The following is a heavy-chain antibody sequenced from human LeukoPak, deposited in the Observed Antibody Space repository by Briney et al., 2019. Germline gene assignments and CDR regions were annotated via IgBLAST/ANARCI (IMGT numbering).Heavy chain of an antibody. V-gene: IGHV4-30-4*08. Sequence: SETLSLTCTVSGGSISSGDYYWSWIRQPPGKGLEWIGYIYYSGSNYYNPSLKSRITISVDTTKNQFSLKLSSVTAADTAVYYCASRGTLAAAGGYYYYYYMDVWGKGTTVTVSS. D-gene: IGHD6-13*01. CDR3: ASRGTLAAAGGYYYYYYMDV. CDR1: GGSISSGDYY. J-gene: IGHJ6*03. CDR2: IYYSGSN.